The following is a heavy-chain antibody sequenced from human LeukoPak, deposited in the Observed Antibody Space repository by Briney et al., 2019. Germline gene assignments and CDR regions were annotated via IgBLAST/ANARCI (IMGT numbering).Heavy chain of an antibody. V-gene: IGHV4-39*01. CDR2: IYYSGNT. CDR3: ARHPGVYCTSTSCQYYFDY. J-gene: IGHJ4*02. D-gene: IGHD2-2*01. Sequence: SETLSLTCTVSGGSISSTSYSYYWGWIRQPPGKGLEWIASIYYSGNTYYSPSLKSRVTISVDTSKNQFSLKLNPVTAADTAVYYCARHPGVYCTSTSCQYYFDYWGQGTLVTVSS. CDR1: GGSISSTSYSYY.